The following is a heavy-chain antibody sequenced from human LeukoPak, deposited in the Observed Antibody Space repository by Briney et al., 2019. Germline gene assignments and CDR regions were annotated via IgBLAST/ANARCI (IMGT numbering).Heavy chain of an antibody. V-gene: IGHV4-39*01. CDR3: ARLRQLYFDS. J-gene: IGHJ4*02. CDR1: GGSVSSDIYY. D-gene: IGHD1-1*01. CDR2: IYSSGKT. Sequence: PSETLSLTCNVSGGSVSSDIYYWGWIRQPPGKGLEWIANIYSSGKTYYNSPLKSRVTISIDTSKNQFSLNLSSVTAADSAVYYCARLRQLYFDSWGQGTLVTVST.